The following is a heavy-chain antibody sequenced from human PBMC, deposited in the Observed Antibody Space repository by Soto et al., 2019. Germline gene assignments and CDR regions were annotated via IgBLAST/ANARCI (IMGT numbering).Heavy chain of an antibody. J-gene: IGHJ6*02. CDR2: TIPMFGTP. CDR1: GGTFSKYA. V-gene: IGHV1-69*01. Sequence: QVQLVQSGAEMQQPGSSVRVSCKASGGTFSKYAFSWVRQAPGQGLEWLGGTIPMFGTPNYAQKFQGRVAIAADESTSTVYMELSSLRSEDTAVYFCARPLRDRNYYYGMDVWGQGTKVTVSS. CDR3: ARPLRDRNYYYGMDV. D-gene: IGHD3-22*01.